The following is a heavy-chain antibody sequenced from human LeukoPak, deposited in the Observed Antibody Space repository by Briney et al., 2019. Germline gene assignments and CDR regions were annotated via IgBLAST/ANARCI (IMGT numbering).Heavy chain of an antibody. CDR3: ARGGDILTDPWYYFDY. CDR2: INPNSGGT. V-gene: IGHV1-2*02. Sequence: ASVKVSCKASGYTFTGYYVHWVRQAPGQGLEWMGWINPNSGGTNYAQKFQGRVTMTRDTSISTAYMELSRLRSDDTAVYYCARGGDILTDPWYYFDYWGQGTLVTVSS. J-gene: IGHJ4*02. CDR1: GYTFTGYY. D-gene: IGHD3-9*01.